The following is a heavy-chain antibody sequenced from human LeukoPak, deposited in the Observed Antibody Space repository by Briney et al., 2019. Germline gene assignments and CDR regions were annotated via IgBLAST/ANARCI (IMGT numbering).Heavy chain of an antibody. Sequence: SETLSLTCTVSGASINGYFWSWIRQSAGKGLEWIGRICGSGSTNYNPSLESRATVSSDTSKNQFSLKLRSVTAADTAVYYCSRDMVRETLMYWFDPWGPGILVTVS. J-gene: IGHJ5*02. CDR2: ICGSGST. CDR1: GASINGYF. D-gene: IGHD3-10*01. V-gene: IGHV4-4*07. CDR3: SRDMVRETLMYWFDP.